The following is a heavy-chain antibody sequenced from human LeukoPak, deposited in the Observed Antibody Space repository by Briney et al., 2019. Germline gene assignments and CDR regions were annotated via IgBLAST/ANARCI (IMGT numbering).Heavy chain of an antibody. V-gene: IGHV3-23*01. J-gene: IGHJ4*02. D-gene: IGHD1-7*01. CDR2: ISGSGGST. CDR3: AKNWKYVMSYFDY. CDR1: GFTFSSYA. Sequence: GGSLRLSCAASGFTFSSYAMSWVRQAPGNGLEWVSAISGSGGSTYYADSVKGRFTISRDNSKNTLYLQMNSLRAEDTAVYYCAKNWKYVMSYFDYWGQGTLVTVSS.